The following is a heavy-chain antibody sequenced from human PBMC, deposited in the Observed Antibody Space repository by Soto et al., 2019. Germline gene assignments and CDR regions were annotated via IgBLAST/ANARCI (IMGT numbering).Heavy chain of an antibody. V-gene: IGHV1-2*04. CDR3: ARSKYCSGGSYPSPAFDI. D-gene: IGHD2-15*01. CDR1: GYTFTGYY. J-gene: IGHJ3*02. Sequence: QVQLVQSGAEVKKPGASVKVSCKASGYTFTGYYMHWVRQAPGQGLEWMGWINPNSGGTNYAQKFQGWVTMTRDTSISTAYMELSRLRSDDTAVYYCARSKYCSGGSYPSPAFDIWGQGTMVTVSS. CDR2: INPNSGGT.